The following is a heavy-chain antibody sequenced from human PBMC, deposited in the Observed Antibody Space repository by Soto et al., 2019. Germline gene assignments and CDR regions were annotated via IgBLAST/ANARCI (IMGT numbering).Heavy chain of an antibody. J-gene: IGHJ5*02. V-gene: IGHV1-46*01. CDR1: GYTFTSYY. Sequence: ASVPVPCTASGYTFTSYYMHWVRPAPGQGIEWMGINKPSGGSTSYAQKFQGRGTMTRDTSTSTVYMELSSLRSEDTAVYYCASSQSSYDFWSGIQVYWFDPWGQGTLVNVSS. CDR2: NKPSGGST. CDR3: ASSQSSYDFWSGIQVYWFDP. D-gene: IGHD3-3*01.